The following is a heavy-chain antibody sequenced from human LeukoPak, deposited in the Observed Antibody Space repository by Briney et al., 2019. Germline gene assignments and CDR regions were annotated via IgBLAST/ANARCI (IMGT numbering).Heavy chain of an antibody. CDR1: GGSISSYY. V-gene: IGHV4-4*07. J-gene: IGHJ4*02. CDR2: IYTSGST. Sequence: KPSETLSLTCTVSGGSISSYYWSWIRQPAGKGLEWIGRIYTSGSTNYNPSLKSRVTMSVDTSKNQFSLKLSSVTAADTAVYYCARDGDYGGNSFIFDYWGQGTLVTVSS. CDR3: ARDGDYGGNSFIFDY. D-gene: IGHD4-23*01.